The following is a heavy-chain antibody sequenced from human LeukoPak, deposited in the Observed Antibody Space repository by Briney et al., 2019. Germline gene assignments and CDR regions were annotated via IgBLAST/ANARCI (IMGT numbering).Heavy chain of an antibody. D-gene: IGHD5-12*01. CDR3: ARVHGGYLYYFDY. V-gene: IGHV3-30*03. CDR2: ISNDGSRK. CDR1: GFTFSRHG. J-gene: IGHJ4*02. Sequence: GGSLRLSCAPSGFTFSRHGMHWVRQAPGKGLEWVAIISNDGSRKYYAHSVEGRFTISRDNAKNSLYLQMNSLRAEDTAVYYCARVHGGYLYYFDYWGQGTLVTVSS.